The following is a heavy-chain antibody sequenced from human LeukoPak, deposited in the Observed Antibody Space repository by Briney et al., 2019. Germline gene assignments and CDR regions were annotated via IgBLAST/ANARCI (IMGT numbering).Heavy chain of an antibody. D-gene: IGHD1-26*01. CDR3: VRGGATGGRFEN. CDR2: ISGSGGST. V-gene: IGHV3-23*01. J-gene: IGHJ4*02. CDR1: GFTFSSYA. Sequence: PGGSLRLSCAASGFTFSSYAMSWVRQAPGKGLEWVSAISGSGGSTYYADSVKGRFTISRDNSKNTLYLQMNSLRAEDTAAYYCVRGGATGGRFENWGQGILVTVSS.